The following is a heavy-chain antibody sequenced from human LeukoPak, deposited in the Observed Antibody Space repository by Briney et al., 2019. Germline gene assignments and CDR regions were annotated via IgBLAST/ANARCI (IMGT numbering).Heavy chain of an antibody. CDR2: ISFDGIGK. Sequence: PGGSLRLSCAVSRITFTTSVIHWVHQAPGKGLEWVAAISFDGIGKHYTDSVEGRFTVSRDNSKNTLYLQMSSLRDEDTAVYRCAREGNSSGRAGIFDIGGQGKMVTVSS. CDR1: RITFTTSV. CDR3: AREGNSSGRAGIFDI. V-gene: IGHV3-30-3*01. D-gene: IGHD6-19*01. J-gene: IGHJ3*02.